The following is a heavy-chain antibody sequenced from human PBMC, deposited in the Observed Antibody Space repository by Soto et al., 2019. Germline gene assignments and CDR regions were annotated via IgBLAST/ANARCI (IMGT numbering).Heavy chain of an antibody. J-gene: IGHJ4*02. CDR2: IYYSGST. Sequence: QLQLQESGPGLVKPSETLSLTCTVSGGSISSSSYYWGWIRQPPGKGLEWIGSIYYSGSTYYNPSLKSRVTISVDTSKNQFSLKLSSVTAADTAVYYCARDIVASDFDYWGQGNLVTVSS. V-gene: IGHV4-39*01. CDR3: ARDIVASDFDY. CDR1: GGSISSSSYY. D-gene: IGHD5-12*01.